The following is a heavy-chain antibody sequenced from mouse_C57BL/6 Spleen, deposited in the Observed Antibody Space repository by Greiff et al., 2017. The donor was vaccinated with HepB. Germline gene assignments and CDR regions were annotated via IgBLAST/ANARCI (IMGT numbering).Heavy chain of an antibody. Sequence: VKLMESGPELVKPGASVKISCKASGYAFSSSWMNWVKQRPGKGLEWIGRIYPGDGDTNYNGKFKGKATLTAEKSTSTAYMQLSSLTSEDSAVYFCAREGAYAWFAYWGQGTLVTVSA. CDR3: AREGAYAWFAY. V-gene: IGHV1-82*01. D-gene: IGHD1-1*01. CDR1: GYAFSSSW. J-gene: IGHJ3*01. CDR2: IYPGDGDT.